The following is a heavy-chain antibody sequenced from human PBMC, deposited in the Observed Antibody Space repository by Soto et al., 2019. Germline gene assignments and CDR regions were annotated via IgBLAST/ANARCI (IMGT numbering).Heavy chain of an antibody. CDR3: ARGYDFWSGYYYPYGMDV. J-gene: IGHJ6*02. CDR1: GFTLGRYA. Sequence: PGGSLRLSCVASGFTLGRYAMSWVRRAPGKGLEWVAVISYDGSNKNHADTVKGRFTISRDNSKNTLYLQMNSLRAEDTAVYYCARGYDFWSGYYYPYGMDVWGQGTTVTSP. V-gene: IGHV3-30*03. CDR2: ISYDGSNK. D-gene: IGHD3-3*01.